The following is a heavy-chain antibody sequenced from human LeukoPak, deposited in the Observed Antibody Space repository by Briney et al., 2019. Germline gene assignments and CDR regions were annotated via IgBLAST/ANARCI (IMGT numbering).Heavy chain of an antibody. V-gene: IGHV1-2*02. CDR3: ARAREVVAATGWFDP. D-gene: IGHD2-15*01. Sequence: ASVKVSCKASGYTFTGYYMHWVRQAPGQGLEWMGWINPNSGGTNYAQKFQGRVTMTRGTSISTAYMELSRLRSDDTAVYYCARAREVVAATGWFDPWGQGTLVTVSS. J-gene: IGHJ5*02. CDR2: INPNSGGT. CDR1: GYTFTGYY.